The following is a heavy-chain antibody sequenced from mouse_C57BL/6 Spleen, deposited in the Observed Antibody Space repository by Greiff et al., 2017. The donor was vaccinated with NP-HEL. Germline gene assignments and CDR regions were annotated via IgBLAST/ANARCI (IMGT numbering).Heavy chain of an antibody. V-gene: IGHV5-2*01. CDR1: EYEFPSHD. Sequence: EVQLVESGGGLVQPGESLKLSCESYEYEFPSHDMSWVRQTPEKRLELVAAINSDGGSTYYPDTLERRFIISRDNTKKTLYLQMSSLRSEDTAMYYCARLNWDEGYFDVWGTGTTVTVSA. D-gene: IGHD4-1*02. CDR3: ARLNWDEGYFDV. J-gene: IGHJ1*03. CDR2: INSDGGST.